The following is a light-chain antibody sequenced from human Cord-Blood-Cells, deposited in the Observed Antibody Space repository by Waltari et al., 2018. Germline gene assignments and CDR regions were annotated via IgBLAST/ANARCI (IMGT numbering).Light chain of an antibody. V-gene: IGLV2-11*01. CDR1: SSDVGGYNY. CDR3: CSYAGSYTDV. J-gene: IGLJ1*01. Sequence: QSALTQPRSVSGSPGQSVTISCTGTSSDVGGYNYVSWYQQHPGKAPKLRMYDDSQRPPGIPARFSASKSGNTASLTISGLQAEDEADYSCCSYAGSYTDVFGTETKVTVL. CDR2: DDS.